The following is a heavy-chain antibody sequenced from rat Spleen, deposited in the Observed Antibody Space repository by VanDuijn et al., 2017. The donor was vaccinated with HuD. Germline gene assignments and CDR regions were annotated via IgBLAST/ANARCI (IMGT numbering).Heavy chain of an antibody. V-gene: IGHV5-7*01. CDR3: ARHNSGYGVMDA. D-gene: IGHD4-3*01. Sequence: EVQLVESGGGLVQPGRSMKLSCAASGFTFSDYYMAWVRQAPTKGLEWVATISYDGSSTYYRDSVKGRFTISRDNAKSTLYLQMGSLRSEDTAIYYCARHNSGYGVMDAWGQGASVTVSS. CDR2: ISYDGSST. J-gene: IGHJ4*01. CDR1: GFTFSDYY.